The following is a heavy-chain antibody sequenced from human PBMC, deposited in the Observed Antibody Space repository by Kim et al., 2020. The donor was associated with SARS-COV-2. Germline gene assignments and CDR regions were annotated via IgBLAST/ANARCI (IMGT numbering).Heavy chain of an antibody. CDR3: ARGAAAAGYNWFDP. V-gene: IGHV3-21*01. Sequence: ADSVKGRFTISRDNAKNSLYLQMNSLRAEDTAVYYCARGAAAAGYNWFDPWGQGTLVTVSS. D-gene: IGHD6-13*01. J-gene: IGHJ5*02.